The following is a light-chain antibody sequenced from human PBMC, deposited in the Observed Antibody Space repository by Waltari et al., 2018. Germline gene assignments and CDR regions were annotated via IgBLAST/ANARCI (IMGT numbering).Light chain of an antibody. J-gene: IGKJ1*01. V-gene: IGKV1-17*01. Sequence: DIQMTPSPSSLSAFFGDKVPITCRASQGISNALAWYQQKPGKAPKLLIYATSNLQSGVPSRFSGSGSGTDFTLTISSLQPEDFAVYYCQQRNSYPPTFGQGTKVEIK. CDR3: QQRNSYPPT. CDR1: QGISNA. CDR2: ATS.